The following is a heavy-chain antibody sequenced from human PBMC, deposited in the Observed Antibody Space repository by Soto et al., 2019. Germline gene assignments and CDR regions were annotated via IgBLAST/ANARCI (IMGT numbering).Heavy chain of an antibody. CDR2: IYYSGST. CDR3: ARVRADYYDSSGPPGWFDP. D-gene: IGHD3-22*01. J-gene: IGHJ5*02. Sequence: SETLSLTCTVSGGSISSYYWSWIRQPPGKXLEWIGYIYYSGSTNYNPSLKSRVTISVDTSKNQFSLKLSSVTAADTAVYYCARVRADYYDSSGPPGWFDPWGQGTLVTVSS. V-gene: IGHV4-59*01. CDR1: GGSISSYY.